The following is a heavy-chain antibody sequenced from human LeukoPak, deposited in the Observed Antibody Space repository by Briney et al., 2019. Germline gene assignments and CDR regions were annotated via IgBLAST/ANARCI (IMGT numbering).Heavy chain of an antibody. CDR2: IYYSGKT. D-gene: IGHD1-7*01. J-gene: IGHJ5*02. Sequence: SESLSLTCTVSGGSIISSSYYWGWIRQPPGKGLEWIGSIYYSGKTDYNPSLKSRVTISVETSKNQFSLKLSSVTAADTAVYYCARQGGMELRGSDWFDPWGQGTLVTVSS. V-gene: IGHV4-39*07. CDR1: GGSIISSSYY. CDR3: ARQGGMELRGSDWFDP.